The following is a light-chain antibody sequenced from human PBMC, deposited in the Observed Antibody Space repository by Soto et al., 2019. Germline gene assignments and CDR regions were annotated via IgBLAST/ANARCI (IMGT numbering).Light chain of an antibody. J-gene: IGKJ1*01. CDR1: QSISSY. Sequence: DIPMTQSPSSLSASVGDRVTITCRASQSISSYLNWYQQKPGKAPKLLIYAASSLQSGVPSRFSGCGSGTDFTLTISSLQPEDFATYYCQQSYSTLWTFGQGTKVEIK. V-gene: IGKV1-39*01. CDR3: QQSYSTLWT. CDR2: AAS.